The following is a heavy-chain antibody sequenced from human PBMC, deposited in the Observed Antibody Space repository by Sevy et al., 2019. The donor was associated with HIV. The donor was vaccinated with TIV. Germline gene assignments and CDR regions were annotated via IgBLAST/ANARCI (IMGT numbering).Heavy chain of an antibody. J-gene: IGHJ6*02. CDR1: GFTFSRYL. D-gene: IGHD3-3*01. CDR2: IKHDGSST. CDR3: AREGVDFWSGPVDFYYGMDV. Sequence: GGSLRLSCAASGFTFSRYLMHWVRQVPGKGLVWVSQIKHDGSSTTYADSVRGRFTISRDNAKNTLYLEMKNLRAEDTAVYYCAREGVDFWSGPVDFYYGMDVWGPGATVTVSS. V-gene: IGHV3-74*01.